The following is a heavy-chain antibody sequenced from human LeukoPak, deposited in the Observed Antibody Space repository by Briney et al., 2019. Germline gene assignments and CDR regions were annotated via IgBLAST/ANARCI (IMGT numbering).Heavy chain of an antibody. D-gene: IGHD2-21*01. J-gene: IGHJ6*03. Sequence: GASVKVSCKVSGYTLTELSMHWVRQAPGKGLEWMGGFDPEDGETIYAQKFQGRVTMTEDTSTDTAYMELSSLRAEDTAVYYCARDVIGQPPYYYYYMDVWGKGTTVTVSS. CDR2: FDPEDGET. CDR3: ARDVIGQPPYYYYYMDV. CDR1: GYTLTELS. V-gene: IGHV1-24*01.